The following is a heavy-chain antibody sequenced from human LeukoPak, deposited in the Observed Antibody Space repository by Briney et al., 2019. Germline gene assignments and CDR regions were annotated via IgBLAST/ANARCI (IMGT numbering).Heavy chain of an antibody. D-gene: IGHD7-27*01. V-gene: IGHV3-48*01. Sequence: GGSLRLSCAASGFTFSSYSMNWVRQAPGKGLEWVSYISSSSSGKYYADSVKGRFTISRDNGKNSLYLQMNSLRVEDTALYYCARVWAWGSGNYFDNWGQGTLVTVSS. CDR1: GFTFSSYS. CDR2: ISSSSSGK. CDR3: ARVWAWGSGNYFDN. J-gene: IGHJ4*02.